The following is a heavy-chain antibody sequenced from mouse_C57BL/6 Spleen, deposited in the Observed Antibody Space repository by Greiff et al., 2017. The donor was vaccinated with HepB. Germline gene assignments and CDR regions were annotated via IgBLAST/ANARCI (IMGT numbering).Heavy chain of an antibody. CDR1: GYAFSSSW. D-gene: IGHD1-1*01. V-gene: IGHV1-82*01. Sequence: QVQLKESGPELVKPGASVKISCKASGYAFSSSWMNWVKQRPGKGLVWIGRIYPGDGDTNYNGKFKGKATLTADKSSSTAYMQLSSLTSEDSAVYFCASISYWFAYWGQGTLVTVSA. CDR2: IYPGDGDT. CDR3: ASISYWFAY. J-gene: IGHJ3*01.